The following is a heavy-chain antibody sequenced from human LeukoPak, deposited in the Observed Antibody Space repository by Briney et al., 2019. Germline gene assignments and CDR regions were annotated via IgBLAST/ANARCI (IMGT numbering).Heavy chain of an antibody. CDR1: VYTFCVYY. D-gene: IGHD6-6*01. J-gene: IGHJ4*02. CDR3: ASARIFPAGLVPYYFDG. V-gene: IGHV3-11*06. CDR2: ISSSSSYT. Sequence: GGSLRLSCAASVYTFCVYYMCCMRDAPGKGLVGGSYISSSSSYTKYADSARGRYTISRDNAKNSLYLHMNSLRAEDTAVYDCASARIFPAGLVPYYFDGWGQGTLVTVSS.